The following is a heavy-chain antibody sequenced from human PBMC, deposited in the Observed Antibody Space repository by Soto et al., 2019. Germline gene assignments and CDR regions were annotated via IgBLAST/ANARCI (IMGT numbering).Heavy chain of an antibody. CDR3: ARRGYGMDV. CDR2: ISHDGSNK. Sequence: QVQLVESGGGVVQPGRSLRLSCAASGFTFSSYAMHWVRQAPGKGLEWVAVISHDGSNKYYADSVKGRFTISRDNSKNTLFLQMYSQRPEDTAVYYCARRGYGMDVWGQGTTVTVSS. V-gene: IGHV3-30-3*01. J-gene: IGHJ6*02. CDR1: GFTFSSYA.